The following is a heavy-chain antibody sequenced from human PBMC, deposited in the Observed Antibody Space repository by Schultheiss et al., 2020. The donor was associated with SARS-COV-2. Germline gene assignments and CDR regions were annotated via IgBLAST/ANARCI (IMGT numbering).Heavy chain of an antibody. Sequence: GESLKISCAASGFTFSNSWMSWVRQAPGKGLEWVSAISGSGGSTYYADSVKGRFTISRDNSKNTLYLQMNSLRAEDTAVYYCAKVIVVVIRNYFDYWGQGTLVTVSS. J-gene: IGHJ4*02. CDR3: AKVIVVVIRNYFDY. CDR2: ISGSGGST. CDR1: GFTFSNSW. V-gene: IGHV3-23*01. D-gene: IGHD3-22*01.